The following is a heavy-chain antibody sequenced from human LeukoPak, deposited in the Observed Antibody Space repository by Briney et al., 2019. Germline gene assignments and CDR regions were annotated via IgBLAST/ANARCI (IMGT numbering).Heavy chain of an antibody. CDR2: INHSGST. Sequence: SSETLSLTCAVYGGSFSGYYWSWIRQPPGKGLEWIGEINHSGSTNYDPSLKSRVTTSVDTSKNQFSLKLRSVTAADTAVYYCARTTEGYCRGRSCYSYYYYMDVWGKGTTVTVSS. J-gene: IGHJ6*03. D-gene: IGHD2-15*01. CDR3: ARTTEGYCRGRSCYSYYYYMDV. CDR1: GGSFSGYY. V-gene: IGHV4-34*01.